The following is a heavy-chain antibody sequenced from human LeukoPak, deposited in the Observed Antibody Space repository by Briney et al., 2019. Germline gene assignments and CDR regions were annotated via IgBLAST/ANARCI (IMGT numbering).Heavy chain of an antibody. Sequence: GRSLRLSCAASGFTFSSYGMHWVRQAPGKGLEWVAVIWYDGSNKYYADSVKGRFTISRDNSKNSLYLQMNSLRTEDTALYYCAKVPTVYYYYGMDVWGQGTTVTVSS. CDR3: AKVPTVYYYYGMDV. J-gene: IGHJ6*02. CDR2: IWYDGSNK. CDR1: GFTFSSYG. D-gene: IGHD4-11*01. V-gene: IGHV3-33*03.